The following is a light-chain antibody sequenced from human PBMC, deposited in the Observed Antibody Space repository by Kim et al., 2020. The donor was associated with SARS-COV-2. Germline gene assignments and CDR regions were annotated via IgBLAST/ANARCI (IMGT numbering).Light chain of an antibody. Sequence: GQSFTISCNGTSSDVRSYNIVSWYQQHPGKVPKLIIYDVSKRPTGVSNRFSGSKSGDTASLTISGLQAEDEADYYCSSYTSSITSIFGGGTQLTVL. V-gene: IGLV2-14*03. CDR2: DVS. CDR1: SSDVRSYNI. CDR3: SSYTSSITSI. J-gene: IGLJ2*01.